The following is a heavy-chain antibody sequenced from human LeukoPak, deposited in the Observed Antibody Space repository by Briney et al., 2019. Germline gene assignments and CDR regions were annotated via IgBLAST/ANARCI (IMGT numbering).Heavy chain of an antibody. J-gene: IGHJ4*02. D-gene: IGHD5-18*01. CDR1: GFTFSSYS. V-gene: IGHV3-21*01. CDR3: ARRAATERGHSYGLDY. Sequence: PGGSLRLSCAASGFTFSSYSMNWVRQAPGKGLEWVSSISSSSYIYYADSVKGRFTISRDNAKNSLYLQMHSLRAEDTAMYYCARRAATERGHSYGLDYWGQGTLVTVSS. CDR2: ISSSSYI.